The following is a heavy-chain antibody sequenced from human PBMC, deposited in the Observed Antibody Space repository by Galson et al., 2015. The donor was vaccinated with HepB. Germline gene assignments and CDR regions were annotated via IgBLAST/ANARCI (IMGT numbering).Heavy chain of an antibody. J-gene: IGHJ4*02. CDR1: GGSISSSSYY. CDR2: IYYSGST. V-gene: IGHV4-39*02. D-gene: IGHD6-19*01. Sequence: LSLTCTVSGGSISSSSYYWGWIRQPPGKGLEWIGSIYYSGSTYYNPSLKSRVTISVDTSKNQFSLKLSSVTAADTAVYYCAREAIAVAGLDYWGQGTLVTVSS. CDR3: AREAIAVAGLDY.